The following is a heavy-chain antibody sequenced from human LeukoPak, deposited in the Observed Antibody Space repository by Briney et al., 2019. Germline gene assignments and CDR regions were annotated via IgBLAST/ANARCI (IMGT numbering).Heavy chain of an antibody. D-gene: IGHD3-10*01. J-gene: IGHJ4*02. CDR3: TTDLGTYYHGSQRLIPIDY. Sequence: GGSLRLSCVDSGFTFTNAWMSWVSQAPGKGREWIGRIKSKTDGETTNYAEPVRGRFTISRDDSKSAVYLQMNSLKIEDTAVYYCTTDLGTYYHGSQRLIPIDYWGEGTLVTVSS. V-gene: IGHV3-15*01. CDR1: GFTFTNAW. CDR2: IKSKTDGETT.